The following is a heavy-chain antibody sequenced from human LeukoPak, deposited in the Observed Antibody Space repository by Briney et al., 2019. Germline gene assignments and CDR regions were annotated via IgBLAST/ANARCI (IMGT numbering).Heavy chain of an antibody. D-gene: IGHD6-13*01. V-gene: IGHV3-15*07. CDR3: TTGTQLGVDAFDI. Sequence: GGSLRLSCAASGFTFSNVWMNWVRQAPGKGLEWVGRIKSKTDGGTTDYAAPVKGRFTISRDDSKNTLYLQMNSLKTEDTAVYYCTTGTQLGVDAFDIWGQGTMVTVSS. CDR1: GFTFSNVW. J-gene: IGHJ3*02. CDR2: IKSKTDGGTT.